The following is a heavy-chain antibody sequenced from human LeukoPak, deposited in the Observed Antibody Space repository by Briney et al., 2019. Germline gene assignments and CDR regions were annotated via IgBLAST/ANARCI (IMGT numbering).Heavy chain of an antibody. Sequence: GGSLRLSCAASGFTFSSYAMHWVRQAPGKGLEWVAVISYDGSNKYYADSVKGRFTISRDNSKNTLYLQMNSLRAEDTAVYYCARGAETSEYSSDWFFDYWGQGTLVTVSS. J-gene: IGHJ4*02. V-gene: IGHV3-30-3*01. CDR3: ARGAETSEYSSDWFFDY. CDR2: ISYDGSNK. CDR1: GFTFSSYA. D-gene: IGHD6-19*01.